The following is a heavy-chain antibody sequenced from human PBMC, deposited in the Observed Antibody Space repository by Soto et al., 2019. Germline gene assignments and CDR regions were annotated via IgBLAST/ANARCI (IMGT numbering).Heavy chain of an antibody. CDR3: AKVRGLAVALDY. CDR1: GGTFSSYA. V-gene: IGHV1-69*13. D-gene: IGHD6-19*01. J-gene: IGHJ4*02. CDR2: IIPIFGTA. Sequence: ASVKVSCKASGGTFSSYAISWVRQAPGQGLEWMGGIIPIFGTANYAQKFQGRVTITADESTSTAYMELSSLRSEDTAVYYCAKVRGLAVALDYWGQGTLVTVSS.